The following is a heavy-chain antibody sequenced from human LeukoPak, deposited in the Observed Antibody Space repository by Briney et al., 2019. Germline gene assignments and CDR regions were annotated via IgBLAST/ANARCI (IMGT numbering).Heavy chain of an antibody. V-gene: IGHV3-7*01. D-gene: IGHD3-22*01. J-gene: IGHJ4*02. CDR2: IKEDGSEK. CDR3: ARVGLYYYDTSPPFDY. CDR1: GFSFSSYW. Sequence: PGGSLRLSCAASGFSFSSYWMSWVRPAPGKGLEWVANIKEDGSEKYYVDSVKGRFTISRDNAKNSLYVQMNSLRAEDTAVYYCARVGLYYYDTSPPFDYWGQGTLVSVSS.